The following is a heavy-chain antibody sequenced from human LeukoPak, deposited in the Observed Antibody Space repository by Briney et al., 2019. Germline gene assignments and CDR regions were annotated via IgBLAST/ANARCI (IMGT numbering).Heavy chain of an antibody. Sequence: SGGSLRLSCAASGFTFSSYWMSWVRQAPGKGLEWVSAISGSGGSTYYADSVKGRFTISRDNSKNTLYLQMNSLRAEDTAVYYCAEPEGGYYDIRPDWGQGTLVTVSS. D-gene: IGHD3-22*01. CDR1: GFTFSSYW. CDR3: AEPEGGYYDIRPD. V-gene: IGHV3-23*01. J-gene: IGHJ4*02. CDR2: ISGSGGST.